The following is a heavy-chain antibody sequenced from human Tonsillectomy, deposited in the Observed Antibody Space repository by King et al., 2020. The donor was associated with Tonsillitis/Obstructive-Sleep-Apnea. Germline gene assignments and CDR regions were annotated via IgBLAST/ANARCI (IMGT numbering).Heavy chain of an antibody. CDR1: GDSISSYY. Sequence: LQLQESGPGLVKPSETLSLTCTVSGDSISSYYWSWIRRPPGKGLEWIGYIYYSGSTKYNPSLKSRVTISVDTSKNQFSLKLSSVTAADTAVYYCARQYNVYNWFDPWGQGTLVTVSS. J-gene: IGHJ5*02. CDR3: ARQYNVYNWFDP. D-gene: IGHD1-14*01. CDR2: IYYSGST. V-gene: IGHV4-59*08.